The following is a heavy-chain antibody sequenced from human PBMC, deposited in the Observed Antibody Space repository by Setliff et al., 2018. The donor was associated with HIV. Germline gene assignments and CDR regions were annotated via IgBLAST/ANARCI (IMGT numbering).Heavy chain of an antibody. V-gene: IGHV6-1*01. J-gene: IGHJ4*02. CDR2: TYYRSKWYF. CDR3: ARGSSCLVGL. Sequence: NWVRQAPGQGLEWMGGTYYRSKWYFDYAVSVKSRIIINPDTSRNQFSLHLNSVTPEDTAVEECARGSSCLVGLWGQGTLVTVSS. D-gene: IGHD2-21*01.